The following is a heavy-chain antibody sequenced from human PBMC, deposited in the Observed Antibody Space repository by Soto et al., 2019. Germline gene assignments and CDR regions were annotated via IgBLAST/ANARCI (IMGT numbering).Heavy chain of an antibody. D-gene: IGHD3-22*01. J-gene: IGHJ4*02. CDR2: ISGSGGST. Sequence: PGGSLRLSCAASGFTLSSYAMSWVRQAPGKGLEWVSAISGSGGSTYYADSVKGRFTISRDNSKNTLYLQMNSLRAEDTAVYYCAKDFLRRHHYYDSSGYFDYWGQGTLVTVSS. CDR1: GFTLSSYA. V-gene: IGHV3-23*01. CDR3: AKDFLRRHHYYDSSGYFDY.